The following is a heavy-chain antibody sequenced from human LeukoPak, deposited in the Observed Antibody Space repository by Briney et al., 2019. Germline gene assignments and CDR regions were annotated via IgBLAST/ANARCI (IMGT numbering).Heavy chain of an antibody. CDR2: IYYSGST. Sequence: SQTLSLTCTVSGGSISSYYWSWIRQPPGKGLEWIGYIYYSGSTNYNPSLKSRVTISVDTSKNQFSLKLSSVTAADTAVYYCARHNDYYVVGGMDVWGQGTTVTVSS. D-gene: IGHD3-10*02. CDR1: GGSISSYY. CDR3: ARHNDYYVVGGMDV. J-gene: IGHJ6*02. V-gene: IGHV4-59*08.